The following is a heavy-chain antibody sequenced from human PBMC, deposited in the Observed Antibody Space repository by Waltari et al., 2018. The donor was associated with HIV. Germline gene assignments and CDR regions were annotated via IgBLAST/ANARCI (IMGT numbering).Heavy chain of an antibody. Sequence: QVQLVESGGGVVQPGRSLRLSCAASGFTFSSYGMHWVRQAPGKGLEWVAVISYDGSNKYYADSVKGRFTISRDNSKNTLYLQMNSLRAEDTAVYYCAKDGDYSSGSHTYYYYGMDVWGQGTTVTVSS. CDR1: GFTFSSYG. CDR3: AKDGDYSSGSHTYYYYGMDV. D-gene: IGHD1-26*01. CDR2: ISYDGSNK. J-gene: IGHJ6*02. V-gene: IGHV3-30*18.